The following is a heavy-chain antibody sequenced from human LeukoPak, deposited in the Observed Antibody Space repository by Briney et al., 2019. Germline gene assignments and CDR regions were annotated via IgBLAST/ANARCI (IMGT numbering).Heavy chain of an antibody. Sequence: SEILSLTCTVSGGSISSNNYFWGWIRQPPGKGLEWIGSIYDSGSTYYNPSLKSRVTISVDTSKNQFSLKLNSVTAADTAMYYCQSRFLEWLLDYWGQGTLVTVSS. CDR2: IYDSGST. CDR3: QSRFLEWLLDY. V-gene: IGHV4-39*01. J-gene: IGHJ4*02. D-gene: IGHD3-3*01. CDR1: GGSISSNNYF.